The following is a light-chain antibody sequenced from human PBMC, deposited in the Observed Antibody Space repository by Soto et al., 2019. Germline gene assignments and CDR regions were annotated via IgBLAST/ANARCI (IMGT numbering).Light chain of an antibody. CDR1: KGISSW. CDR3: QQYEVYPWT. V-gene: IGKV1-5*02. CDR2: EAS. Sequence: IQITQSPSSGAALVCDRGPIVCRASKGISSWLAWYQQKPGKAPKLLIYEASSLERGVPSRFSASGSGTEFALTISRLQPDDSATYYCQQYEVYPWTFGQGTKVDIK. J-gene: IGKJ1*01.